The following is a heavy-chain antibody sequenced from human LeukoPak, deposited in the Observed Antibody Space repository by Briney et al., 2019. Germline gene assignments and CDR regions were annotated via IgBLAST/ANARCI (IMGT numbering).Heavy chain of an antibody. CDR2: ISSSGSTI. V-gene: IGHV3-11*01. CDR1: GFTFSDYY. Sequence: GSLRLSCAASGFTFSDYYMSWIRQAPGKGLEWVSYISSSGSTIYYADSVKGRFPISRDNAKNSLYLQMNSLRAEDTAVYYCARFGVGASLAVLGFDYWGQGTLVTVSS. CDR3: ARFGVGASLAVLGFDY. J-gene: IGHJ4*02. D-gene: IGHD1-26*01.